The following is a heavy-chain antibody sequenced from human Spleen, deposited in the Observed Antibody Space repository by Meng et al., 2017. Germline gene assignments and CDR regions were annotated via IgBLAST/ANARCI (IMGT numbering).Heavy chain of an antibody. CDR2: ISGSGTNI. Sequence: GESLKISCAASGFTFSDYYMNWIRQAPGKGLEWVSYISGSGTNIYQADSVKGRFTISRDNAKNSLYLQMNSLRVEDTAVYYCARGPIRGYDPYFGYWGQGTLVTVSS. D-gene: IGHD5-12*01. J-gene: IGHJ4*02. V-gene: IGHV3-11*01. CDR1: GFTFSDYY. CDR3: ARGPIRGYDPYFGY.